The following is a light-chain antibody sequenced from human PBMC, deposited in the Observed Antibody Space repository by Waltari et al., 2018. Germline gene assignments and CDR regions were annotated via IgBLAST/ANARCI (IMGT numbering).Light chain of an antibody. CDR1: RDISNF. CDR2: GAS. Sequence: IQMTQSPSSLSSSVGDRFTLTCRASRDISNFLGWFQQKPGKAPKTLIYGASRLQSGVPSKFSGSGSGTDFTLTITSLQPEDFATYYGQQYHSYPPTFGPGTKVDVK. CDR3: QQYHSYPPT. V-gene: IGKV1-16*02. J-gene: IGKJ3*01.